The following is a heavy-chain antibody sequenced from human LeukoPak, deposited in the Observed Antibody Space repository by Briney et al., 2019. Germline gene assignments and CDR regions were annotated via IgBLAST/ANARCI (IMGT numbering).Heavy chain of an antibody. CDR2: IYYSGST. V-gene: IGHV4-30-4*07. D-gene: IGHD3-10*01. CDR1: GGSISSGAYP. Sequence: SQTLSLTCAVSGGSISSGAYPWSWIRQPPGKGLDLIGYIYYSGSTYYNPSLKSRVTISVDTSKNQFSLKLSSVTAADAAVYYCARLSHSMVRGVYYYYYYMDVWGKGTTVTISS. J-gene: IGHJ6*03. CDR3: ARLSHSMVRGVYYYYYYMDV.